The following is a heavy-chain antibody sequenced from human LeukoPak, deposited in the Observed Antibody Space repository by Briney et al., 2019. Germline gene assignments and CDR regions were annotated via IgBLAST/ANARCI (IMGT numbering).Heavy chain of an antibody. D-gene: IGHD3-22*01. CDR3: ARHFDSSGYYKT. Sequence: SETLSLTCAVYGGSFSGYYWSWIRQPPGKGLEWIGYTYYSGSTYYNPSLKSRVTISVDTSKNQFSLKLSSVTAADTAVYYCARHFDSSGYYKTWGQGTLVTVSS. CDR1: GGSFSGYY. V-gene: IGHV4-59*08. CDR2: TYYSGST. J-gene: IGHJ1*01.